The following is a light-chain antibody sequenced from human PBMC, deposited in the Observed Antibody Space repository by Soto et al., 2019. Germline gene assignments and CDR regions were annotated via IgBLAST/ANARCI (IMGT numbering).Light chain of an antibody. V-gene: IGKV1-5*03. CDR3: QQYNSYSPRT. J-gene: IGKJ4*01. Sequence: DRVTITCRPSQNSSSWLAWYQQKPGKAPKFLIYKASSLESGVPSRFSFCGSGTEVTLTISSLQPDYFATYSCQQYNSYSPRTFGGGTKVDI. CDR2: KAS. CDR1: QNSSSW.